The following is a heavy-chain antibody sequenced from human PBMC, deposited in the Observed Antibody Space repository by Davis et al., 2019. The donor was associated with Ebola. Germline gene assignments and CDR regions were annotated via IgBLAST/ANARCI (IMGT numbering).Heavy chain of an antibody. J-gene: IGHJ4*02. V-gene: IGHV3-7*03. Sequence: GESLKISCAASGFAFSGYSMQWVRQAPGKGLEWVANIKQDGSEKYYVDSVKGRFTISRDNAKNSLYLQMNSLRAEDTAVYYCASWVFDYWGQGTLVTVSS. CDR1: GFAFSGYS. CDR3: ASWVFDY. CDR2: IKQDGSEK. D-gene: IGHD2-8*01.